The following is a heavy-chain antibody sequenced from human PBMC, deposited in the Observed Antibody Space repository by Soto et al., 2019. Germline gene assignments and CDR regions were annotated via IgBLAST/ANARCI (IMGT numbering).Heavy chain of an antibody. J-gene: IGHJ5*02. CDR2: ISYDGSNK. D-gene: IGHD3-10*01. V-gene: IGHV3-30*18. CDR1: GFTFSSYG. CDR3: AKDEGLTMVQGVST. Sequence: QVQLVESGGGVVQPGRSLRLSCAASGFTFSSYGMHWVRQAPGKGLEWVAVISYDGSNKYYADSVKGRFTISRDNSKSTLYLQMNSLRAEDTAVYYCAKDEGLTMVQGVSTWGQGTLVTVSS.